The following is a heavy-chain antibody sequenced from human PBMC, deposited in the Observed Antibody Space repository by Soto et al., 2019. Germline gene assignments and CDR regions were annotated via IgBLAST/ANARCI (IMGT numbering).Heavy chain of an antibody. D-gene: IGHD6-19*01. CDR1: GFTFSSYS. Sequence: GGSLRLSCAASGFTFSSYSMNWVRQAPGKGLEWVSSISSSSSYIYYADSVKGRFTISRDNAKNSLYLQMNSLRAEDTAVYYCARDSSYSSGWYAVDYWGQGTLVTVSS. J-gene: IGHJ4*02. V-gene: IGHV3-21*01. CDR3: ARDSSYSSGWYAVDY. CDR2: ISSSSSYI.